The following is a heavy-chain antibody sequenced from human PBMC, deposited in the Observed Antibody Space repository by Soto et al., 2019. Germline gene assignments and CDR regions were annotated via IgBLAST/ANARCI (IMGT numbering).Heavy chain of an antibody. V-gene: IGHV4-31*01. CDR2: IYYSGST. D-gene: IGHD5-18*01. J-gene: IGHJ4*02. CDR3: ARDRGGYSYGTVDH. CDR1: GGSITSGNYY. Sequence: QVQLQESGPGLVKPSQTLSLTCTVSGGSITSGNYYWNWIRQHPGKGLEWIGYIYYSGSTYYNPSLKSLVIISVDTSKDQFFLKLSSVTAADTAVYYCARDRGGYSYGTVDHWGQGILVTVSS.